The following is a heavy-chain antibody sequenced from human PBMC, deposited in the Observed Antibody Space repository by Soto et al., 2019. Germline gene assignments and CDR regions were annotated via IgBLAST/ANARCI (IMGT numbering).Heavy chain of an antibody. CDR1: GFTFSRSW. CDR3: GRGDTPMITGMDSFDI. CDR2: IKQDGTEK. D-gene: IGHD5-18*01. Sequence: GGSRRPSCAASGFTFSRSWMNWVRQPPGKGLEWVANIKQDGTEKNYVDSVKGRFTTYSDNARNSLYLQMDSLRAEDTAVYFCGRGDTPMITGMDSFDIWGQGTMVTVSS. V-gene: IGHV3-7*01. J-gene: IGHJ3*02.